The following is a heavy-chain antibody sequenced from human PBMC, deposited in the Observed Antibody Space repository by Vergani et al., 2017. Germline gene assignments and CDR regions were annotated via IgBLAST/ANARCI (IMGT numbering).Heavy chain of an antibody. V-gene: IGHV4-59*01. D-gene: IGHD3-22*01. CDR1: GGSISSYY. J-gene: IGHJ2*01. CDR2: IYYSGST. Sequence: QVQLQQWGAGLLKPSETLSLTCTVSGGSISSYYWSWIRQPPGKGLEWIGYIYYSGSTNYNPSLKSRVTISVDTSKNQFSLKLSSVTAADTAVYYCARDKYYYDSSGYYYRYFDLWGRGTLVTVSS. CDR3: ARDKYYYDSSGYYYRYFDL.